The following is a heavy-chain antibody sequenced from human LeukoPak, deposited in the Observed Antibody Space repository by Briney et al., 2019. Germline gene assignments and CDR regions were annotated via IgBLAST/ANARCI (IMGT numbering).Heavy chain of an antibody. J-gene: IGHJ5*02. CDR2: ISYNGIT. CDR1: GDSIRTNSYF. D-gene: IGHD5-24*01. Sequence: SETLSLTCSLSGDSIRTNSYFWAWIRQPPGMELEWIGSISYNGITYYNPFLTSRAIVSVDTSKNQFSLNLNSVTAEDTAVYYCARRNGHTWDVGNWFDPWGQGTLVTVSS. CDR3: ARRNGHTWDVGNWFDP. V-gene: IGHV4-39*01.